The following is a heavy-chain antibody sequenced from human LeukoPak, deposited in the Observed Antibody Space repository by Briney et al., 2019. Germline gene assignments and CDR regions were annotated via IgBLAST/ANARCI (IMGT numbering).Heavy chain of an antibody. Sequence: PGGSLRLSCAASGFTFSSYEMKCVRQASGGGVEGVSYISCCGSRRYYADSVKGRFTISRDNAKNSLYLQMNSLRAEDTAVYYCAELGITMIGGVWGKGTTVTISS. D-gene: IGHD3-10*02. CDR1: GFTFSSYE. CDR3: AELGITMIGGV. V-gene: IGHV3-48*03. CDR2: ISCCGSRR. J-gene: IGHJ6*04.